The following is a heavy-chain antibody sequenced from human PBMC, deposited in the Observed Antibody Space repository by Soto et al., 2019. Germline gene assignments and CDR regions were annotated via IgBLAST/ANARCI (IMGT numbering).Heavy chain of an antibody. CDR2: IIPIFGTA. J-gene: IGHJ5*02. CDR3: ARGDRPSSGWQNWFDP. V-gene: IGHV1-69*13. Sequence: SVKVSCKASGGTFSSYAISWVRKAHGKGVEWMGGIIPIFGTADYAKKFKGRVTINADEYTSTAYMELSSLRSEDTAVYYCARGDRPSSGWQNWFDPWGRG. CDR1: GGTFSSYA. D-gene: IGHD6-19*01.